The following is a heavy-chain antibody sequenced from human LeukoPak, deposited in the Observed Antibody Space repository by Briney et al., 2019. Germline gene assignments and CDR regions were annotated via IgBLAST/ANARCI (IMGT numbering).Heavy chain of an antibody. CDR2: ISYDGSNK. Sequence: GGSLRLSCAASGFTFSSYWMSWVRQAPGKGLEWVAVISYDGSNKYYADSVKGRFTISRDNSKNTLYLQMNSLRAEDTAVYYCARDRGDYFGPLDYWGQGTLVTVSS. CDR1: GFTFSSYW. J-gene: IGHJ4*02. D-gene: IGHD4-17*01. CDR3: ARDRGDYFGPLDY. V-gene: IGHV3-30*03.